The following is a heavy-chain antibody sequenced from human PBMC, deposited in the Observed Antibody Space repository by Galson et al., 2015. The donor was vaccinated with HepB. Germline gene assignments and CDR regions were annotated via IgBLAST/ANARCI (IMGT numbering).Heavy chain of an antibody. CDR2: IKQDGSEK. CDR3: ARKALLWFGEGGWFDP. Sequence: SLRLSCAASGFTFSSYWMSWVRQAPGKGLEWVANIKQDGSEKYYVDSVKGRFTISRDNAKNSLYLQMNSLRAEDTAVYYCARKALLWFGEGGWFDPWGQGTLVTVSS. CDR1: GFTFSSYW. D-gene: IGHD3-10*01. V-gene: IGHV3-7*03. J-gene: IGHJ5*02.